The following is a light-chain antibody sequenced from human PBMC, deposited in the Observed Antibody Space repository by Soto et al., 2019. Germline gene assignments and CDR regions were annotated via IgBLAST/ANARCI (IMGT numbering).Light chain of an antibody. J-gene: IGKJ2*01. CDR3: QQSYSPPYT. Sequence: DIQMTQSPSSLSASVGARATITGRASKTISTYLNWYQQKQGKAPNLLIYAASSLQSGVPSRFGGSGSGTDFTLTISSLQPEDFASYYCQQSYSPPYTFGQGTKLEIK. CDR1: KTISTY. V-gene: IGKV1-39*01. CDR2: AAS.